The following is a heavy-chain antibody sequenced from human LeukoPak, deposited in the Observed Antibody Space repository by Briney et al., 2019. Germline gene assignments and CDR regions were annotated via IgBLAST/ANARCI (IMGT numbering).Heavy chain of an antibody. CDR3: THPSTPDYGGPDY. Sequence: QPGGSLRLSCAASGFTFSGYSMNWVRQAPGKGLEWVSAITGSGGSIYYADSVRGRFTISRDNSKNTLYLQMRSLRAEDTAIYYCTHPSTPDYGGPDYWGQGTLVTVSS. V-gene: IGHV3-23*01. J-gene: IGHJ4*02. CDR2: ITGSGGSI. CDR1: GFTFSGYS. D-gene: IGHD4-17*01.